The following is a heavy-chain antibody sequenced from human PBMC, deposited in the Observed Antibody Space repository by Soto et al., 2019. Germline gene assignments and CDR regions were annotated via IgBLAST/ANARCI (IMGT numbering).Heavy chain of an antibody. D-gene: IGHD3-10*01. V-gene: IGHV3-23*01. J-gene: IGHJ4*02. CDR2: ISGSGGST. Sequence: GGSLRLSCAASGFTFSSYAMSWVRQAPGKGLEWVSAISGSGGSTYYADSVKGRFTISRDNSKNTLYLQMNSLRAEDTAVYYCAKDSLISSMVSDYFDYWGQGTLVTVSS. CDR1: GFTFSSYA. CDR3: AKDSLISSMVSDYFDY.